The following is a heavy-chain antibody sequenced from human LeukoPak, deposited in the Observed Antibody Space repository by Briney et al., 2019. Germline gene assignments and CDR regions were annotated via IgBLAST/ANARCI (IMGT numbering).Heavy chain of an antibody. Sequence: KTGGSLRLSCAASGFTFSSYSMNWVRQAPGKGLEWVSSISSDSNHIYYADSVKGRFTISRDNTKKSLFLQMNSLRAEDTAVYYCARGRSMSSGGLAYWGQGTLVTVSS. CDR1: GFTFSSYS. D-gene: IGHD6-6*01. V-gene: IGHV3-21*01. J-gene: IGHJ4*02. CDR2: ISSDSNHI. CDR3: ARGRSMSSGGLAY.